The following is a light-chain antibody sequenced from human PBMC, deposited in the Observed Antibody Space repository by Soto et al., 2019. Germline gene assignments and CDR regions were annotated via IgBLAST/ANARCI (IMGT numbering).Light chain of an antibody. CDR3: QHYGSSPWT. CDR1: QSVSSSY. CDR2: GAS. J-gene: IGKJ1*01. V-gene: IGKV3-20*01. Sequence: EIVLTQSPGTLSLSPGERATLSCRASQSVSSSYFAWYQQKPAQAPRLLIFGASNRATGIPDRFSGSGSGTDCTLTISRLEPEDFAVYYCQHYGSSPWTFGQGTKVEIK.